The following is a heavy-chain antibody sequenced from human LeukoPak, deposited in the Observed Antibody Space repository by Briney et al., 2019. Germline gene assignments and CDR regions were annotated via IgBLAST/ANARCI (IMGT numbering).Heavy chain of an antibody. D-gene: IGHD3-3*01. J-gene: IGHJ5*02. CDR3: AKVVDDFSGEFDP. CDR1: KFTFSSYG. CDR2: ISGSGSGT. V-gene: IGHV3-23*01. Sequence: PGGSLRLSCAASKFTFSSYGMNWVRQTPGRGLEWVSAISGSGSGTYYADSVKGRFTISRDNSKNTLYLQMNSLRAEDTAVYYCAKVVDDFSGEFDPWGQGTLVTVSS.